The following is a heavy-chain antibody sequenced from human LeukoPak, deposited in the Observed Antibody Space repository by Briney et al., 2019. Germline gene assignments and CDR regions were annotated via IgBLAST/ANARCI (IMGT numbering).Heavy chain of an antibody. Sequence: GGSLRLSCAASGFTFSSYGMHWVRQAPGKGLEWVAVIWYDGSNKYYADSVKGRFTISRDNSKNTLYLQMNSLRAEDTAVYYCAKDLEGLLEWLLSVGYGMDVWGQGTTVTVSS. J-gene: IGHJ6*02. D-gene: IGHD3-3*01. CDR1: GFTFSSYG. CDR2: IWYDGSNK. V-gene: IGHV3-30*02. CDR3: AKDLEGLLEWLLSVGYGMDV.